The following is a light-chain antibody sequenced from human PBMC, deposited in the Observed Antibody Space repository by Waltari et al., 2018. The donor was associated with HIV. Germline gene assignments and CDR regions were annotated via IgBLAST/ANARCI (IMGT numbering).Light chain of an antibody. CDR1: NIGSKN. V-gene: IGLV3-9*01. Sequence: SYELTQPLSVSVALGQTARITCGGNNIGSKNVHWYQQKPGQAPVLVIYRDSNRPSGIPERFSGSNSGNTATLTISRAQAGDEADYYCQVWDSSTHVVFGGGTK. CDR3: QVWDSSTHVV. J-gene: IGLJ2*01. CDR2: RDS.